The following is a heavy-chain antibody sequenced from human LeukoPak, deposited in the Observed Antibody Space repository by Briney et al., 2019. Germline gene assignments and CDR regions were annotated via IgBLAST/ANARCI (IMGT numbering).Heavy chain of an antibody. Sequence: ASVKVSCKTSGDTFTRNWMHWMRQGPGQGLEWMGVINPNGDYTMYAEKFRGRVTVTRDMSSSTDYMELGSLRSEDTAVYYCARDHSTGDKSWWLDPWGQGTLVIVSS. D-gene: IGHD7-27*01. V-gene: IGHV1-46*01. CDR3: ARDHSTGDKSWWLDP. CDR2: INPNGDYT. J-gene: IGHJ5*02. CDR1: GDTFTRNW.